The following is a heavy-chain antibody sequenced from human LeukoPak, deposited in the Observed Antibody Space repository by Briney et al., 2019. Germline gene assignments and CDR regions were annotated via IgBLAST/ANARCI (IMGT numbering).Heavy chain of an antibody. CDR3: ARGTIGYSDGSPSAFDY. V-gene: IGHV1-69*06. CDR1: GGTFSSYA. Sequence: ASVKVSCKASGGTFSSYAISWVRQAPGQGLEWMGGIIPIFGTANYAQKFQGRVTITADKSTSTAYMELSSLRSEDTGVYYCARGTIGYSDGSPSAFDYWGQGTLVTVSS. J-gene: IGHJ4*02. D-gene: IGHD5-18*01. CDR2: IIPIFGTA.